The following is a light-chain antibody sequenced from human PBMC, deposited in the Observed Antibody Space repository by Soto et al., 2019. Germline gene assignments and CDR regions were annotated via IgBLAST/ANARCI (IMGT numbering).Light chain of an antibody. CDR2: ATS. V-gene: IGKV3-20*01. CDR3: QQYFASSWT. J-gene: IGKJ1*01. CDR1: QSIDSKY. Sequence: EIVLTQSPGPLSSSPGERATLSCRASQSIDSKYLAWYQHKPGQAPRLLIYATSSRATGIPDRFGGSGSGTDFTLTINRLEPEDFAVYYCQQYFASSWTFGQGTKVDIK.